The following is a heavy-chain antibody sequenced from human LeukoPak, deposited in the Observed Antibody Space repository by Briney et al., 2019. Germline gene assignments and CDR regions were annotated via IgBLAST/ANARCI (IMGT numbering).Heavy chain of an antibody. J-gene: IGHJ4*02. V-gene: IGHV3-74*01. CDR3: AKDQNPYSSGWTDY. CDR2: INADGSGT. D-gene: IGHD6-19*01. CDR1: GFTFSSHW. Sequence: GGSLRLSCAASGFTFSSHWMHWVRQAPEKGLVGVAHINADGSGTYYAASVKGRFTISRDNAKNTLYLQMHSLTAEDTAVYYCAKDQNPYSSGWTDYWGQGTLVTVSS.